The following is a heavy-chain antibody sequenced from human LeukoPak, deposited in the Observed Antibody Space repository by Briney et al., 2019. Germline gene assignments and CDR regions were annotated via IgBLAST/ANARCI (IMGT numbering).Heavy chain of an antibody. Sequence: GGSLRLSCAASGFTFSSYAMSWVRQAPGEGLEWVSAISGSGDSTYYAASVKGRFTISRDKSKNTLYLQMNSLRAEDTAVYYCAKDLVAVVEYAFDIWGQGTMVTVSS. CDR3: AKDLVAVVEYAFDI. J-gene: IGHJ3*02. CDR1: GFTFSSYA. D-gene: IGHD6-19*01. CDR2: ISGSGDST. V-gene: IGHV3-23*01.